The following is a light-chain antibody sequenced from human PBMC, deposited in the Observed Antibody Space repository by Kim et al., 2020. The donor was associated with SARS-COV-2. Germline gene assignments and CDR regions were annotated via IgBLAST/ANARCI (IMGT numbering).Light chain of an antibody. CDR3: QQYGSSPLT. V-gene: IGKV3-20*01. Sequence: SPGERATLSCRASQSVSSSYLAWYQQKPGQAPRILIYGASSRATGIPDRFSGSGSGTDFTLTISRLEPEDFAVYYCQQYGSSPLTFGQGTRLEIK. CDR1: QSVSSSY. J-gene: IGKJ5*01. CDR2: GAS.